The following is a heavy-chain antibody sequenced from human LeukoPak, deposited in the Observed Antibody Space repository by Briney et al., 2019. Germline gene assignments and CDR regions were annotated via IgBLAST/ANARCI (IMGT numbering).Heavy chain of an antibody. Sequence: PSETLSLTCAVYGGSFSGYYWSWIRQPPGKGLEWIGYIYYSGSTNYNPSLKSRATISVDTSKNQFSLKLSSVTAADTAVYHCARAGYSSSWYWFDPWGQGTLVTVSS. J-gene: IGHJ5*02. CDR3: ARAGYSSSWYWFDP. CDR1: GGSFSGYY. V-gene: IGHV4-59*01. D-gene: IGHD6-13*01. CDR2: IYYSGST.